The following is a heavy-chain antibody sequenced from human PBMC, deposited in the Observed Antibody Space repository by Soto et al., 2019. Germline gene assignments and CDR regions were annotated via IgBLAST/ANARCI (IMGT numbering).Heavy chain of an antibody. Sequence: ASVKVSCKASGYTFTGYYMHWVRQAPGQGLEWMGWINPNSGGTNYAQKFQGWVTMTRDTSISTAYMELSRLRSDDTAVYYCARGGGSCYSGADCYYYYMDVWGKGTTVTVS. CDR3: ARGGGSCYSGADCYYYYMDV. J-gene: IGHJ6*03. CDR2: INPNSGGT. D-gene: IGHD2-15*01. CDR1: GYTFTGYY. V-gene: IGHV1-2*04.